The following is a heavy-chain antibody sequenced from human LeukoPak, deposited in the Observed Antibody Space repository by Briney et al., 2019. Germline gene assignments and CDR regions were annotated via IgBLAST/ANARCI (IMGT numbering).Heavy chain of an antibody. CDR3: ARHLWSLDLRGFDY. CDR2: IYYSGRT. D-gene: IGHD3/OR15-3a*01. Sequence: SGTLSLTCTVSVGSVNTYYWSWLRQPPGKGLEWIGYIYYSGRTDYNPSLKSRVTMSEDTSRDQFSLKLTSVTAADTAVYYCARHLWSLDLRGFDYWGQGTLVTVSS. CDR1: VGSVNTYY. J-gene: IGHJ4*02. V-gene: IGHV4-59*08.